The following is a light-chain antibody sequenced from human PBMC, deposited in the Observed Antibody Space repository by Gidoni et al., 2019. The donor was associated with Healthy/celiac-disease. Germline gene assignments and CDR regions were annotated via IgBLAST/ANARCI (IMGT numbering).Light chain of an antibody. CDR1: QSVSSN. J-gene: IGKJ4*01. CDR3: QQYNNWPRGLT. CDR2: GAS. V-gene: IGKV3-15*01. Sequence: EIGMTQSPATLSVSPGERATLSCRASQSVSSNLAWYQQKPGQAPRLLIYGASTRATGIPARFSGSGSGTEFTLTISSLQSEDFAVYYCQQYNNWPRGLTFGGGTKVEIK.